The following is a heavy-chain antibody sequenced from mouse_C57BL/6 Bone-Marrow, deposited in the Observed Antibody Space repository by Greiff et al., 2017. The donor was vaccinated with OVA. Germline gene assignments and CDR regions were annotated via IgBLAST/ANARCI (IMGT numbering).Heavy chain of an antibody. D-gene: IGHD1-1*01. CDR3: ARYYYGRSWYFDV. V-gene: IGHV1-26*01. CDR2: INPNNGGT. Sequence: VQLQQSGPELVKPGASVKISCKASGYTFTDYYMNWVKQSHGKSLEWIGDINPNNGGTSYNQKFKGKATLTVDKSSSTAYMELRSLTSEDAAVDYCARYYYGRSWYFDVWGTGTTVTVSS. CDR1: GYTFTDYY. J-gene: IGHJ1*03.